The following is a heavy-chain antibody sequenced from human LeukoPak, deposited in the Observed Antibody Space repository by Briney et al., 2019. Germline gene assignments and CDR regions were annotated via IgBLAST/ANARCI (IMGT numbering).Heavy chain of an antibody. V-gene: IGHV3-9*01. J-gene: IGHJ4*02. Sequence: GGSLRLSCAASGFTFDDYAMHWVRQAPGKGLEWVSGISWNSGSIGYADSVKGRFTISRDNAKNSLYLQMNSLRAEDTAVYYCAREPPIAADRRRHKDDYWGQGTLVTVS. D-gene: IGHD6-13*01. CDR2: ISWNSGSI. CDR1: GFTFDDYA. CDR3: AREPPIAADRRRHKDDY.